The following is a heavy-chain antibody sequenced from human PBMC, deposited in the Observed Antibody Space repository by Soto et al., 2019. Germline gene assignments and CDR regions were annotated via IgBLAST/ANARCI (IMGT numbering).Heavy chain of an antibody. CDR3: AREGTYYDFWSGYKRGNYYGMDV. Sequence: SETLSLTCAVSGGSISSGGYPWSWIRQPPGKGLEWIGYIYHSGSTYYNPSLKSRVTISVDRSKNQFSLKLSSVTAADTAVYYCAREGTYYDFWSGYKRGNYYGMDVWGQGTTVTVSS. CDR2: IYHSGST. J-gene: IGHJ6*02. V-gene: IGHV4-30-2*01. D-gene: IGHD3-3*01. CDR1: GGSISSGGYP.